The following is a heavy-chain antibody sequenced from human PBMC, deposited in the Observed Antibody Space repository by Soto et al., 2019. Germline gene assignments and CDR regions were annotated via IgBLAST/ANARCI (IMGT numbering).Heavy chain of an antibody. Sequence: GGSLRLSCAASGSTISTYGASWVRQAPGKGLEWVSAISDSGSSTYYADSVRGRFTISRDNSKNMLYLQMNRLRAEDTAVYFCAMSELPAAIVSLAFDIWGQGTMVTVSS. V-gene: IGHV3-23*01. CDR2: ISDSGSST. CDR1: GSTISTYG. D-gene: IGHD2-2*01. CDR3: AMSELPAAIVSLAFDI. J-gene: IGHJ3*02.